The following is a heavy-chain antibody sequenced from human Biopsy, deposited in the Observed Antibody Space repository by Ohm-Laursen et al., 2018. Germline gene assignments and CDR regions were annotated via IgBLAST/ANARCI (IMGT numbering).Heavy chain of an antibody. Sequence: SLRLSCAASGFTFSSYWMSWVRQAPGKGLEWVANIKQDGSEKYYVDSVMGRFTISRDNGKNSLYLQMNSLRAKDTAVYYCARARGSGRLRYHFDYWGQGTLVTVSS. V-gene: IGHV3-7*01. D-gene: IGHD1-26*01. J-gene: IGHJ4*02. CDR2: IKQDGSEK. CDR1: GFTFSSYW. CDR3: ARARGSGRLRYHFDY.